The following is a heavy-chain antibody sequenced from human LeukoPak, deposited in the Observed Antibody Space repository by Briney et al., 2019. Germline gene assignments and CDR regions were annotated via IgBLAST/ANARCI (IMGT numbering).Heavy chain of an antibody. CDR3: ARAPLGRGYSVYGGSGGIDY. D-gene: IGHD5/OR15-5a*01. CDR2: ISACVGKT. CDR1: GYTFTSNG. Sequence: ASVQVSCRASGYTFTSNGLRWVRQAPGQGWEWMGWISACVGKTNYAQKLQGRGTMTTDTSTSTAYTDLRSLRSDDTAVYSCARAPLGRGYSVYGGSGGIDYWGQGTLVTVSS. J-gene: IGHJ4*02. V-gene: IGHV1-18*01.